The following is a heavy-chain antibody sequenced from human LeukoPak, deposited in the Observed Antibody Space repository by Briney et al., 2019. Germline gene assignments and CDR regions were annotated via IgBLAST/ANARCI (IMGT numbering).Heavy chain of an antibody. CDR3: AKGQGYITSAVIDY. CDR1: GFTFSSFA. J-gene: IGHJ4*02. D-gene: IGHD6-6*01. Sequence: TGGSLRLSCEASGFTFSSFAVNWVRQAPGKGLEWISGISGGGGSTYYADSVKGRFTISRDNSKSTLYLQMNSLRAEDTAVYYCAKGQGYITSAVIDYWGQGTRVTVSS. CDR2: ISGGGGST. V-gene: IGHV3-23*01.